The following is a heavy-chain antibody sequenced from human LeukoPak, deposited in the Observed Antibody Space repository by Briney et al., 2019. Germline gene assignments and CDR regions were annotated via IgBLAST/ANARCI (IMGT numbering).Heavy chain of an antibody. CDR1: GGSISSGGYS. D-gene: IGHD2-15*01. Sequence: SQTLSLTCAVSGGSISSGGYSWGWIRQPPGKGLEWIGYIYHSGSTYYNPSLKSRVTISVDRSKNQFSLKLSSVTAADTAVYYCARDIGDCSGGSCRYFDLWGRGTLVTVSS. CDR2: IYHSGST. V-gene: IGHV4-30-2*01. J-gene: IGHJ2*01. CDR3: ARDIGDCSGGSCRYFDL.